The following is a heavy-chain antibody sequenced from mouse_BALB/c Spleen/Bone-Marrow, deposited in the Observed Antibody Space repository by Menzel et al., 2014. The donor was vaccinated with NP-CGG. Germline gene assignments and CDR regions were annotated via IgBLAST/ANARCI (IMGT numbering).Heavy chain of an antibody. V-gene: IGHV1-80*01. Sequence: VKLVESGAELVRPGSSVKISCKASGYAFSVYWMNWVKQRTGQGLEWIGQIYPGDGDTNYNGKFKGRATLTADKSSNTAYMQLSSLTSEDSAVYFCARGGISVDYWGQGTTLTVSS. CDR2: IYPGDGDT. CDR1: GYAFSVYW. CDR3: ARGGISVDY. J-gene: IGHJ2*01.